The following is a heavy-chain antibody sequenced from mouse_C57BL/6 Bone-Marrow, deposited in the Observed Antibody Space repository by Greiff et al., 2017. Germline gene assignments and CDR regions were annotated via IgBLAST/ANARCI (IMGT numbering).Heavy chain of an antibody. CDR1: GFNIKDDY. CDR2: IDPENGDT. J-gene: IGHJ1*03. V-gene: IGHV14-4*01. Sequence: VQLKESGAELVRPGASVKLSCTASGFNIKDDYMHWVKQRPEQGLEWIGWIDPENGDTEYASKFQGKATITADTSSNTAYLQLSSLTSEDTAVYYCTTGLDGSSPYWYFDVWGTGTTVTVSS. D-gene: IGHD1-1*01. CDR3: TTGLDGSSPYWYFDV.